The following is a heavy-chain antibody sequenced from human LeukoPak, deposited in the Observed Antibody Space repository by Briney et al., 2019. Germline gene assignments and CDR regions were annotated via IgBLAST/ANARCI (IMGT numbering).Heavy chain of an antibody. J-gene: IGHJ4*02. CDR2: INHSGST. CDR3: ARMGYSSGWYGQLRY. CDR1: GGSFSGYY. D-gene: IGHD6-19*01. V-gene: IGHV4-34*01. Sequence: SEALSLTCAVYGGSFSGYYWSWIRQPPGKGLEWIGEINHSGSTNYNPSLKSRVTISVDTSKNQFSLKLSSVTAADTAVYYCARMGYSSGWYGQLRYWGQGTLVTVSS.